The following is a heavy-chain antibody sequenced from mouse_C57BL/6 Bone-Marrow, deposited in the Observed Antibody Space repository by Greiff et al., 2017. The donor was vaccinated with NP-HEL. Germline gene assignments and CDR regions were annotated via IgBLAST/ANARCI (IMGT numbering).Heavy chain of an antibody. CDR3: ARDDGYDEDWYFDV. CDR1: GFTFRSYA. V-gene: IGHV5-4*01. Sequence: EVKVVESGGGLVKPGGSLKLSCAASGFTFRSYAMSWVRQTPEKRLEWVATISDGGSYTYYPDNVKGRFTISRDNAKNNLYLQMSHLKSEDTAMYYCARDDGYDEDWYFDVWGTGTTVTVSS. D-gene: IGHD2-2*01. J-gene: IGHJ1*03. CDR2: ISDGGSYT.